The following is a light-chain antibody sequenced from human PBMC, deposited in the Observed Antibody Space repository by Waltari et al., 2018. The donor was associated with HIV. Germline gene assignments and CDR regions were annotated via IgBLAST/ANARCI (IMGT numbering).Light chain of an antibody. CDR1: SSDVGAYNY. CDR2: DVT. CDR3: CSYAGSSTYV. Sequence: QSALTQPASVSGSPGQSITLSCTGTSSDVGAYNYDSWYQQHPGKAPKLMIYDVTKRPSGVSNRFSGSKSANTASLTISGLQAEDEADYYCCSYAGSSTYVFGSGTKVTVL. V-gene: IGLV2-23*02. J-gene: IGLJ1*01.